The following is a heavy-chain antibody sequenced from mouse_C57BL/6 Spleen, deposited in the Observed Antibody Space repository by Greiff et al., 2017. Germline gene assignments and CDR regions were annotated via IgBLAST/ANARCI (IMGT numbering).Heavy chain of an antibody. CDR1: GFTFTDYY. V-gene: IGHV7-3*01. J-gene: IGHJ3*01. Sequence: EVQLVASGGGLVQPGGSLSLSCAASGFTFTDYYMSWVRPPPGKALEWLGFIRNKANGYTTEYSASVKGRFTISRDNSQSILYLQMNALRAEDSATYYCARYEGDEGFAYWGQGTLVTVSA. CDR2: IRNKANGYTT. D-gene: IGHD3-3*01. CDR3: ARYEGDEGFAY.